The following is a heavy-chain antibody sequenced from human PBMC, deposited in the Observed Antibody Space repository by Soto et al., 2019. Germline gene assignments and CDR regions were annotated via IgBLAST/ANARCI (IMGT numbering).Heavy chain of an antibody. J-gene: IGHJ4*02. D-gene: IGHD3-22*01. V-gene: IGHV4-31*03. CDR1: GASITKGGYY. CDR2: IYYSGTT. CDR3: ARADTSGYTFEQ. Sequence: QVQLQESGPGLVQPSQTLSLTCTVSGASITKGGYYWSWIRQHPGKGLEWIGYIYYSGTTYYNPSLKSRLTMSLDTSRHQFSLEVNSVSAADTAVYYSARADTSGYTFEQWGQGTLVTVSS.